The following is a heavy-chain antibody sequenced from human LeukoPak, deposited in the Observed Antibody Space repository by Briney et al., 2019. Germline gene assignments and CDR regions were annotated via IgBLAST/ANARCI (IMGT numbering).Heavy chain of an antibody. CDR3: ATGKGGTSFNYCFDY. CDR2: ILNDAATT. Sequence: GGSLRLSCAASGFGFGAYAMIWVRQAPGKGREWVSLILNDAATTYYADAVRGRFTVSRDNSKNTLYLEMNSLRAEDTAVYYCATGKGGTSFNYCFDYWGQGTPVSVSS. D-gene: IGHD2/OR15-2a*01. CDR1: GFGFGAYA. J-gene: IGHJ4*02. V-gene: IGHV3-23*03.